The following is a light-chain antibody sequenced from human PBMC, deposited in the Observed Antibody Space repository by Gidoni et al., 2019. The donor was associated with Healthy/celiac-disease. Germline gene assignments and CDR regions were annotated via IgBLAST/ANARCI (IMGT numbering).Light chain of an antibody. CDR2: DAS. CDR3: QQYNSYSRT. Sequence: DIQMTQSPSTLSASVGDRVPITCRASQSISSWLAWYQQKPGKAPKLLIYDASSLDSGVPSRFSGSGSGTEFTLTISSLQPDDFATYYCQQYNSYSRTFGQGTKLEIK. CDR1: QSISSW. J-gene: IGKJ2*01. V-gene: IGKV1-5*01.